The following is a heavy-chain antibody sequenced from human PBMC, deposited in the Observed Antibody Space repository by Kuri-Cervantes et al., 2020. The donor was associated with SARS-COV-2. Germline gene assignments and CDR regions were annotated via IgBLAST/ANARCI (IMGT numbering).Heavy chain of an antibody. J-gene: IGHJ4*02. CDR1: GFTFSSYA. V-gene: IGHV3-23*03. CDR2: IYSGGSST. Sequence: GESLKISCAAFGFTFSSYAMSWVRQAPGKGLEWVSVIYSGGSSTYYADSVKGRFTISRDNSKNTLYLQMNSLRAEDTAVYYCAPRGEGSGFDYWGQGTLVTVSS. CDR3: APRGEGSGFDY. D-gene: IGHD3-16*01.